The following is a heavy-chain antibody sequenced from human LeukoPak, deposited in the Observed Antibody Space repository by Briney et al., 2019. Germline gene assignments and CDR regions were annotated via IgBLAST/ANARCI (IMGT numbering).Heavy chain of an antibody. CDR2: SRNKADSYTA. CDR1: GFTFSDSF. Sequence: GGSLRLSCAASGFTFSDSFMSWVRQAPGKGLEWVGRSRNKADSYTAEYAASVKCRFTISRDESKNSLYLQISSLETEDAAVYYCATSSWYRLAYWGQGSLVTVSS. D-gene: IGHD6-13*01. J-gene: IGHJ4*02. V-gene: IGHV3-72*01. CDR3: ATSSWYRLAY.